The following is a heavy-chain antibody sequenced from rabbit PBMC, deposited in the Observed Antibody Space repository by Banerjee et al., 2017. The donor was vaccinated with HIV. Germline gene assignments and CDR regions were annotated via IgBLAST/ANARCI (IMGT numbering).Heavy chain of an antibody. Sequence: QSLEESGGDLVKPGASLTLTCKASGIDFSSYYYMCWVRQTPGKGLELIACIYTSSGSTWYASWVNGRFTISRSTSLNTVDLKMTSLTAADTATYFCARDVSGYDDYGDYRGYYFNLWGSGTLVTVS. V-gene: IGHV1S43*01. D-gene: IGHD2-1*01. CDR1: GIDFSSYYY. CDR3: ARDVSGYDDYGDYRGYYFNL. J-gene: IGHJ4*01. CDR2: IYTSSGST.